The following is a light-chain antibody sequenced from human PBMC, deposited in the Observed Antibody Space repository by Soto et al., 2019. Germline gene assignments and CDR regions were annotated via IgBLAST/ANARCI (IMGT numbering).Light chain of an antibody. Sequence: DLQMTQSPSSLSASVGDRVTITCRASQGIRNDLGWYQKKPGKDPKRLIYAASSLQSGVNSRFRDSGPGTHFTLSTSNLQPKYFATYYCLQHHSYPRTLGPGTKGNI. J-gene: IGKJ3*01. CDR2: AAS. CDR1: QGIRND. CDR3: LQHHSYPRT. V-gene: IGKV1-17*02.